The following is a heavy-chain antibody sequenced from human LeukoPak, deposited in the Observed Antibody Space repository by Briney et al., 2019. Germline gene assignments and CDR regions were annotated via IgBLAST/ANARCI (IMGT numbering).Heavy chain of an antibody. Sequence: SVKVSCKASGGTFSSYAISWVRQAPGQGLEWMGRIIPIFGIANYAQKFQGRVTITADKSTSTAYMELSSLRSEDTAVYYCARMNFYGDYCDYWGQGTLVTVSS. D-gene: IGHD4-17*01. CDR1: GGTFSSYA. J-gene: IGHJ4*02. V-gene: IGHV1-69*04. CDR3: ARMNFYGDYCDY. CDR2: IIPIFGIA.